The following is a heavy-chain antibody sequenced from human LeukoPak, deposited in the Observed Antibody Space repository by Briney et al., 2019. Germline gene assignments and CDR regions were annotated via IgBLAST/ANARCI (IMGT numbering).Heavy chain of an antibody. D-gene: IGHD1-1*01. V-gene: IGHV3-33*01. CDR2: IWFDGSNK. Sequence: PGGSLRLSCAASGFIFSTDAIHWVRQAPGKGLEWVAFIWFDGSNKHYADSVKGRFTISRDNSEDTLYLQMNSLRAEDTAVYYCVRDPSGSGFAFDSWGQGALVTVSS. J-gene: IGHJ4*02. CDR3: VRDPSGSGFAFDS. CDR1: GFIFSTDA.